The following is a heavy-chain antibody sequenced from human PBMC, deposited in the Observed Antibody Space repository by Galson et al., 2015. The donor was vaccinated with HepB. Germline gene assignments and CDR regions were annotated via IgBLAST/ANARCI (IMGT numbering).Heavy chain of an antibody. J-gene: IGHJ3*02. Sequence: QSGAEVKKPGESLRTSCTGSGYSFTSYWISWVRQMPGKGLEWMGRLDPSDSYTNYSPSFQGHVTISADKSISTAYLQWSSLKASDTAMYYCARHRLDSSGYPDAFDIWGQGTMVTVSS. D-gene: IGHD3-22*01. CDR3: ARHRLDSSGYPDAFDI. CDR1: GYSFTSYW. V-gene: IGHV5-10-1*01. CDR2: LDPSDSYT.